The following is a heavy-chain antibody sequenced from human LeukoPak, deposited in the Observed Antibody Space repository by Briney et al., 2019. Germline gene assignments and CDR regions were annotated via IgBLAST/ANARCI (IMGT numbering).Heavy chain of an antibody. V-gene: IGHV3-23*01. D-gene: IGHD3-3*01. Sequence: GSLRISCSGPGFNFWRYAMRWVRPASGEGVGWGSGFSGSGGSTYYADSVKGRSTISRDNSKNTLYLQMNSLRAEDTAVYYCARGQSIFGVVRFDYWGQGTLVTVSS. CDR1: GFNFWRYA. J-gene: IGHJ4*02. CDR3: ARGQSIFGVVRFDY. CDR2: FSGSGGST.